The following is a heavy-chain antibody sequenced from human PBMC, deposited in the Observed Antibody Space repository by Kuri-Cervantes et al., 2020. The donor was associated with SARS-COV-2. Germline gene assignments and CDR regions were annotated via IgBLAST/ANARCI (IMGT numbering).Heavy chain of an antibody. Sequence: ASVKVSCKASGYTFSTYPLHWVRQAPGQRLEWMGWINAGNGNTKYSQKFQGRVTITRDTSASTAYMELSSLRSEDTAVYYCARGPTGAYYYYYGMDVWGQGTTVTVSS. V-gene: IGHV1-3*01. CDR2: INAGNGNT. J-gene: IGHJ6*02. CDR3: ARGPTGAYYYYYGMDV. D-gene: IGHD7-27*01. CDR1: GYTFSTYP.